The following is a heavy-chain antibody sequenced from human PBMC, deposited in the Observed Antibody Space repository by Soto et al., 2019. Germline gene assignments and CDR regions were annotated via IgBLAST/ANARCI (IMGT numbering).Heavy chain of an antibody. Sequence: VKVSCKASGFTFTSSAVRWGRQARGKPLEWIGWIVVGSGNTNYAQKSQERVPITRDMSTSTAYMELSSLRSEDTAVYYCAADYYDSSGGLHDYWGQGTLVTVSS. V-gene: IGHV1-58*01. CDR2: IVVGSGNT. CDR1: GFTFTSSA. D-gene: IGHD3-22*01. J-gene: IGHJ4*02. CDR3: AADYYDSSGGLHDY.